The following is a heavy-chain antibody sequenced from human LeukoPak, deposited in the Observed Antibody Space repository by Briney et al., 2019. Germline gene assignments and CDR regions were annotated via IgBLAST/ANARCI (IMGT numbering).Heavy chain of an antibody. Sequence: SETLSLTRTVSGGSISSSSYYWGWIRQPPGKGLEWIGSIYYSGSTYYNPSLKSRVTISVDTSKNQFSLKLSSVTAADTAVYYCARGRKQLGIAVAPLIDFDYWGQGTLATVSS. CDR1: GGSISSSSYY. J-gene: IGHJ4*02. CDR3: ARGRKQLGIAVAPLIDFDY. D-gene: IGHD6-19*01. CDR2: IYYSGST. V-gene: IGHV4-39*07.